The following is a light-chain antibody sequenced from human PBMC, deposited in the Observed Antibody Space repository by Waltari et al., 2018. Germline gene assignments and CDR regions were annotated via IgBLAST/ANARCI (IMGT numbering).Light chain of an antibody. J-gene: IGKJ2*03. V-gene: IGKV1-39*01. CDR1: VNSGSY. CDR3: QHSFETPYS. Sequence: DIHMTQSPPSPSASLGSRDTITCRASVNSGSYLNWYQQKSGEVPRLLIYAASTLQSGVPPRFSGSRSGTDFTFTISSLQPEDCAVYYCQHSFETPYSFGQGTKVEIK. CDR2: AAS.